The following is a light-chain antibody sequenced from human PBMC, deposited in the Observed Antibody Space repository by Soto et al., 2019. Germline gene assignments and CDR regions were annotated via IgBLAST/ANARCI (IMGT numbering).Light chain of an antibody. CDR2: GGS. CDR3: QQYSSSRT. CDR1: QSVSSSY. V-gene: IGKV3-20*01. J-gene: IGKJ1*01. Sequence: EIVLAQSPATLSLSPVERATLSCRASQSVSSSYLAWYQQKPGQAPRLLIYGGSSRATGIPVRFSGSGSETDFTLTITRLEPEDFAVYYCQQYSSSRTFGQGNKGAIK.